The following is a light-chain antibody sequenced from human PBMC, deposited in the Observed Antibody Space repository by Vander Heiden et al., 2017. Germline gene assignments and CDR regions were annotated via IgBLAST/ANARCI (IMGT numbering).Light chain of an antibody. CDR2: EVS. Sequence: QYALTQPPSASGSPGQSVTISCTGTSNDVGGYNYVSWYQHHPGKAPKLMIYEVSKRPSGFPDRFSGSKSGNTASLTVSGLQAEDEADYYCSSYTGSNNLIFGGGTKLTVL. J-gene: IGLJ2*01. CDR3: SSYTGSNNLI. CDR1: SNDVGGYNY. V-gene: IGLV2-8*01.